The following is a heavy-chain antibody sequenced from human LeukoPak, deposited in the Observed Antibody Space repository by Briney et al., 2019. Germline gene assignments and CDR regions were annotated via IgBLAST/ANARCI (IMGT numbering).Heavy chain of an antibody. D-gene: IGHD3-16*01. Sequence: GGALRLSCAASGFTFSSYWMHWVRQGLGKGLVWVSRISTDGSSTDYADSVKGRFTISRENAKNTLYLQMSSLRAEDTAVYYCARTRTLPIAGGFDTWGQGSLVTVSS. CDR2: ISTDGSST. CDR3: ARTRTLPIAGGFDT. V-gene: IGHV3-74*01. J-gene: IGHJ5*02. CDR1: GFTFSSYW.